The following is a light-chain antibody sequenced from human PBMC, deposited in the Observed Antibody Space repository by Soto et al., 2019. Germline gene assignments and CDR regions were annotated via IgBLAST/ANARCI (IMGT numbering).Light chain of an antibody. V-gene: IGKV1-39*01. J-gene: IGKJ5*01. CDR3: QQSYMDPIT. Sequence: DIQMTQSPSSLSASVGNRVTITCRASQSISTYLNWYQKKPGKAPNLLIYDASRLQSRVPSRFSGSGGGTDFTLSISSVQPEDFATYFCQQSYMDPITFGQGTQL. CDR1: QSISTY. CDR2: DAS.